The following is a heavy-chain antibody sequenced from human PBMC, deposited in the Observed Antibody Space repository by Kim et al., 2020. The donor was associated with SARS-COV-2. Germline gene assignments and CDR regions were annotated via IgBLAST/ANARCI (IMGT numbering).Heavy chain of an antibody. CDR1: GGTFSSYA. D-gene: IGHD2-2*01. J-gene: IGHJ4*02. V-gene: IGHV1-69*13. CDR3: ARLVSPVRGCSSTSCHVDPFLFDY. CDR2: IIPIFGTA. Sequence: SVKVSCKASGGTFSSYAISWVRQAPGQGLEWMGGIIPIFGTANYAQKFQGRVTITADESTSTAYMELSSLRSEDTAVYYCARLVSPVRGCSSTSCHVDPFLFDYWGQGTLVTVSS.